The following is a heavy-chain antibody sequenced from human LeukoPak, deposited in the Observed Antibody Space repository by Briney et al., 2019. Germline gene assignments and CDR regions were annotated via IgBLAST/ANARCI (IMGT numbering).Heavy chain of an antibody. CDR1: GDSVSGHY. V-gene: IGHV4-59*02. Sequence: PSETLSLTCTVSGDSVSGHYWSWIRQTPGKGLEWIGYVSYSGGTNYNPSLKRRVSISLDTSKNQFSLKLSSPAAADPAVYYCARAPMAITTSAFPDAFDFWGQGTMVNVSS. J-gene: IGHJ3*01. D-gene: IGHD5-12*01. CDR3: ARAPMAITTSAFPDAFDF. CDR2: VSYSGGT.